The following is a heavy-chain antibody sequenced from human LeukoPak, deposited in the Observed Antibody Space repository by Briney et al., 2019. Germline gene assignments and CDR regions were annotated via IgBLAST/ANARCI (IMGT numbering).Heavy chain of an antibody. CDR3: ARDQKRVDTTMVDYYYYYYMDV. CDR1: GFTFSSYW. J-gene: IGHJ6*03. Sequence: GGSLRLSCAASGFTFSSYWMNWVRQAPGKGLEWVANIKEDGSDKFYVDSVKGRFTISKDNALNTLYLQMNNLRADDMAIYYCARDQKRVDTTMVDYYYYYYMDVWGKGTTVTVS. D-gene: IGHD5-18*01. CDR2: IKEDGSDK. V-gene: IGHV3-7*01.